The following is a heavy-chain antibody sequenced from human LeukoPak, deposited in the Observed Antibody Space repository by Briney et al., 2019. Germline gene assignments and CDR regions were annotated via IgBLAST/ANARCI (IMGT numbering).Heavy chain of an antibody. Sequence: GGSLRLSCAASGFTFSSYAMSWFRQAPGKGLEWVGFIRSKAYGGTTEYAASVKGRFTISRDDSKSIAYLQMNSLKTEDTAVYYCCTSGYSYGGGFDYWGQGTLVTVSS. J-gene: IGHJ4*02. CDR3: CTSGYSYGGGFDY. CDR2: IRSKAYGGTT. D-gene: IGHD5-18*01. CDR1: GFTFSSYA. V-gene: IGHV3-49*03.